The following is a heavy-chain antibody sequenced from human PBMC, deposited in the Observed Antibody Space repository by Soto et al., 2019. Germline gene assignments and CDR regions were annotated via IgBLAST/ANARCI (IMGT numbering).Heavy chain of an antibody. J-gene: IGHJ4*02. CDR1: GGSISSSNYY. D-gene: IGHD3-22*01. CDR3: ARRYYYDSSGYSYYFND. V-gene: IGHV4-39*01. Sequence: SETLSLTCTVSGGSISSSNYYWGWIRQPPGKGLEWIGSIYYSGSTYYNPSLKSRVTISVDTSKNQFSLKLSSVTAADTAVYYCARRYYYDSSGYSYYFNDWGQGTLVTVSS. CDR2: IYYSGST.